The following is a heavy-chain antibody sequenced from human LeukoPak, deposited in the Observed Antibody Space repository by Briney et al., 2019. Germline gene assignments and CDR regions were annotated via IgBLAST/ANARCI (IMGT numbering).Heavy chain of an antibody. D-gene: IGHD3-22*01. CDR3: ARVVPPSITMILVVTPDDAFDI. V-gene: IGHV4-61*02. CDR1: GGSISSGSYY. Sequence: PSETLSLTCTVSGGSISSGSYYWSWIRQPAGKGLEWIGRIYTSGSTNYNPSLKSRVTISVDTSKNQFSLKLSSVTAADTAVYYCARVVPPSITMILVVTPDDAFDIRGQGTMVTVSS. J-gene: IGHJ3*02. CDR2: IYTSGST.